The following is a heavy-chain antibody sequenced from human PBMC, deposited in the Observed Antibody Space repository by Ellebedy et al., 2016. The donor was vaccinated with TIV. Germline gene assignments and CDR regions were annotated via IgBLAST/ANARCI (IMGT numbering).Heavy chain of an antibody. Sequence: GESLKISXAASGFTFSSYGMHWVRQAPGKGLEWVAVIWYDGSNKYYADSVKGRFTISRDNSKNTLYLQMNSLRAEDTAVYYCARDGSGYDYDRYYYGMDVWGQGTTVTASS. J-gene: IGHJ6*02. CDR3: ARDGSGYDYDRYYYGMDV. CDR1: GFTFSSYG. V-gene: IGHV3-33*01. D-gene: IGHD5-12*01. CDR2: IWYDGSNK.